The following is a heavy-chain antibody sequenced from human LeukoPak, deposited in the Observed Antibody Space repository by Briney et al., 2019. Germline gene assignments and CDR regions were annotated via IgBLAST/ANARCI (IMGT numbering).Heavy chain of an antibody. CDR2: IYYSGST. CDR3: ARLTRGYSGYIGY. V-gene: IGHV4-39*07. CDR1: GGSMSSYY. D-gene: IGHD5-12*01. Sequence: ASETLSLTCTVSGGSMSSYYWGWIRQPPGKGLEWIGSIYYSGSTYYNPSLKSRVTISVDTSKNQFSLKLSSVTAADTAVYYCARLTRGYSGYIGYWGQGTLVTVSS. J-gene: IGHJ4*02.